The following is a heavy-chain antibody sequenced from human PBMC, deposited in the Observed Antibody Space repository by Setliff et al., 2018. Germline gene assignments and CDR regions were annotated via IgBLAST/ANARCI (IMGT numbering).Heavy chain of an antibody. CDR3: ARAGPTVTFFRVLVISWWDS. D-gene: IGHD3-3*01. Sequence: PSETLSLTCTVSGDSISSGSYYWTWIRQPAGKGLEWIGHFHTGGSTNYNRSLRSRASISVDTSKNQFSLKLSSVTAADTATYYCARAGPTVTFFRVLVISWWDSWGQGSLVTVSS. CDR1: GDSISSGSYY. CDR2: FHTGGST. J-gene: IGHJ5*01. V-gene: IGHV4-61*09.